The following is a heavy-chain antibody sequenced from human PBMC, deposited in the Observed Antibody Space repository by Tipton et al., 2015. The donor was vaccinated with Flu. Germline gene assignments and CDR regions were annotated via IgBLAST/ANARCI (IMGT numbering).Heavy chain of an antibody. J-gene: IGHJ4*02. CDR2: ISAYNGNT. V-gene: IGHV1-18*01. CDR3: ARDLYYYDSSGYYFAY. Sequence: QLVQSGAEVKKPGASVKVSCKASGYTFTSYGISWVRQAPGQGLEWMGWISAYNGNTNYAQKLQGRVTMTTDTSTSTAYTELRSLRSDDTAVYYCARDLYYYDSSGYYFAYWGQGTLVTVSS. CDR1: GYTFTSYG. D-gene: IGHD3-22*01.